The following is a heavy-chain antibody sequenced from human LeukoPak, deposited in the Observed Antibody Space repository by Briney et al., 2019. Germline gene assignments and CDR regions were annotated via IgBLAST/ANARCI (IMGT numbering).Heavy chain of an antibody. Sequence: SETLSLTCTVSLDSTTSNFWSWVRQPPGKGLEWIGEIHGSGSPNYNPSLQSRVTISIDRSRNQIALELSSVTAADTAVYYCAREILGGFNPGAYWGQGTLVTVSS. D-gene: IGHD1-14*01. CDR3: AREILGGFNPGAY. V-gene: IGHV4-4*02. CDR2: IHGSGSP. CDR1: LDSTTSNF. J-gene: IGHJ4*02.